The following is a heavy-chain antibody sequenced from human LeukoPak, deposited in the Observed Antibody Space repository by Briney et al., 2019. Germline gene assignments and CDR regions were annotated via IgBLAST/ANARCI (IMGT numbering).Heavy chain of an antibody. J-gene: IGHJ6*02. V-gene: IGHV1-69*13. D-gene: IGHD5-24*01. CDR2: TIPILGTA. Sequence: ASVKVSCRASGGTFSSFAISWGRQAPGQGLEWMGGTIPILGTANYAQNFQGRVTLTADESTSTAYMAPSRVRPEDPAEYCCVSFSHPPRYGYNTCDYGMDVWGQGTRVTVSS. CDR3: VSFSHPPRYGYNTCDYGMDV. CDR1: GGTFSSFA.